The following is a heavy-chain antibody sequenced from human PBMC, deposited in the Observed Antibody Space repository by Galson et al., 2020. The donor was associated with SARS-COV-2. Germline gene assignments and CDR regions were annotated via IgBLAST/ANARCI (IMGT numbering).Heavy chain of an antibody. Sequence: ESGPTLVKPTQTLTLTCTFSGFSLSTSGMCVSWIRQPPEKALEWPARIDWDAAKYYSTSLKTRLNIAKDTPKNQVVLTMTNMDPVDTATYYCARMGRQTLGFDPWGEGTLGTGSS. V-gene: IGHV2-70*11. J-gene: IGHJ5*02. CDR3: ARMGRQTLGFDP. CDR2: IDWDAAK. D-gene: IGHD3-10*01. CDR1: GFSLSTSGMC.